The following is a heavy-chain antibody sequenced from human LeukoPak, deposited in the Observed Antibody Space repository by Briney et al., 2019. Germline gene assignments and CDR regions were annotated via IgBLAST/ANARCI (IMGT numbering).Heavy chain of an antibody. CDR3: ARVSPTGHDAFDI. CDR2: IYTSGST. CDR1: GYSISSGYY. V-gene: IGHV4-4*07. Sequence: SETLSLTCTVSGYSISSGYYWSWIRQPAGKGLEWIGRIYTSGSTNYNPSLKSRVTMSVDTSKNQFSLKLSSVTAADTAVYYCARVSPTGHDAFDIWGQGTMVTVSS. J-gene: IGHJ3*02.